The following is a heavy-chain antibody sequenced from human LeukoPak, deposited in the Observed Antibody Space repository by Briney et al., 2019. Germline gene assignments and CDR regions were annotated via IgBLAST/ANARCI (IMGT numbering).Heavy chain of an antibody. V-gene: IGHV5-51*01. CDR3: ARPLWAGQAVAGLGGFDY. D-gene: IGHD6-19*01. CDR1: GYSFTSYW. Sequence: GESLKISCKGSGYSFTSYWIGWVRQVPGKGLEWMGIIYPGDSGTRYSPSFQGQVTISADKSISTAYLQWSSLKASDTAMYYCARPLWAGQAVAGLGGFDYWGQGTLVTVSS. J-gene: IGHJ4*02. CDR2: IYPGDSGT.